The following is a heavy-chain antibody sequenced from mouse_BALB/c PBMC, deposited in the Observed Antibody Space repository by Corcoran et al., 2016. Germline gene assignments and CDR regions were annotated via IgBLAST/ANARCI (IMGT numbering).Heavy chain of an antibody. CDR2: IYPGSGNI. CDR3: SRGYGNYYFDY. V-gene: IGHV1-84*02. CDR1: GYTFTDYF. Sequence: QILLQQSGPELVKPGASVRISCKASGYTFTDYFINWVKQKPGQGLEWIGWIYPGSGNIKYNEKFKGKATLTVDTSSSTAYMQLSSLTSEDTAVYFCSRGYGNYYFDYWGQGTTLTVSS. D-gene: IGHD2-10*02. J-gene: IGHJ2*01.